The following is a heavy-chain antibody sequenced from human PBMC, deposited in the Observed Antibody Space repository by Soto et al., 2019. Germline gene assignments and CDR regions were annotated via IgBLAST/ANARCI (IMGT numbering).Heavy chain of an antibody. CDR2: ISSGGDYI. J-gene: IGHJ5*02. V-gene: IGHV3-21*01. CDR1: FTFSMYS. D-gene: IGHD1-26*01. Sequence: EVQVVESGGGLVQPGGSLRLSCSFTFSMYSMNWVRQAPGKGLEWVASISSGGDYIKYADSVKGRFTISRDNAKNSKTLQRNSLRVDETAIYSCTRGPGGSYDSWFDPWGQGTLVTVSS. CDR3: TRGPGGSYDSWFDP.